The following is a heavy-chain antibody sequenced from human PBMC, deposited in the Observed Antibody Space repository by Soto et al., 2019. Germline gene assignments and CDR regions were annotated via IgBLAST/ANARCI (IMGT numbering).Heavy chain of an antibody. CDR2: ISAYNGNT. CDR3: ARDRGDYGWGSYREPTPDAFDI. Sequence: GASVKVSCKASGYTFTSYGISWVRQAPGQGLEWMGWISAYNGNTNYAQKLQGRVTMTTDTSTSTAYMELRSLRSDDTAVYYCARDRGDYGWGSYREPTPDAFDIWGQGTMVTVSS. V-gene: IGHV1-18*01. J-gene: IGHJ3*02. D-gene: IGHD3-16*02. CDR1: GYTFTSYG.